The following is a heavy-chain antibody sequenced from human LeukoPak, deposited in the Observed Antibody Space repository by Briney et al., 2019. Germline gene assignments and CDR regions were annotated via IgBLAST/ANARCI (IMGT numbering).Heavy chain of an antibody. J-gene: IGHJ4*02. CDR1: GFTFSSYG. D-gene: IGHD6-19*01. Sequence: GGSLRLSCAASGFTFSSYGMHWVRQAPGKGLEWVAVISYDGSNKYYADSVKGRFTISRDNSKNTLYPQMNSLRAEDTAVYYCTLGDSSGWYGGVPGGYWGQGTLVTVSS. CDR2: ISYDGSNK. CDR3: TLGDSSGWYGGVPGGY. V-gene: IGHV3-30*03.